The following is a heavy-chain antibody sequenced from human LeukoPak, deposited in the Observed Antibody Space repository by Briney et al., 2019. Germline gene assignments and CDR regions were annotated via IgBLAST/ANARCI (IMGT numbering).Heavy chain of an antibody. Sequence: PGGSLRFSGAGSGFTFSSYGMHWVRQAQGKGLEGVAVIWKDGSNKYYADSVKGRFTISRDNSKNTLYLQMNSLRAEDTALYYCAKDLLPGFGESYYYYGMDVWGQGTTVTVSS. CDR3: AKDLLPGFGESYYYYGMDV. CDR2: IWKDGSNK. D-gene: IGHD3-10*01. J-gene: IGHJ6*02. V-gene: IGHV3-30*02. CDR1: GFTFSSYG.